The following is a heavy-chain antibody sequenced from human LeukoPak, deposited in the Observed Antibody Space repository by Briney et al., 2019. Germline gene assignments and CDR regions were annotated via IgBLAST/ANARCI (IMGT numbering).Heavy chain of an antibody. D-gene: IGHD2-15*01. CDR3: ARDGWRIDRSDGSCYPLRY. CDR1: GFTFSSFA. J-gene: IGHJ4*02. V-gene: IGHV3-23*01. Sequence: GGSLRLSCAASGFTFSSFAMSWVRQAPGKGLEWVSAISGTASSTYYADSVKGRFTISRDNSKNTVYLQMNSLRVEDTALYYCARDGWRIDRSDGSCYPLRYWGQGTLVTVSS. CDR2: ISGTASST.